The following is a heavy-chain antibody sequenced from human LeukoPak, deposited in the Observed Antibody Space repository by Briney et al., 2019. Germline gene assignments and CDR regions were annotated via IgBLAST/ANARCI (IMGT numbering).Heavy chain of an antibody. J-gene: IGHJ6*02. CDR2: IIPIYRTA. CDR1: GGTFSIYA. V-gene: IGHV1-69*13. CDR3: ARLLKLWFGPDYGMDV. D-gene: IGHD3-10*01. Sequence: SVKVSCKASGGTFSIYAISWVRQAPGHGLEWMGGIIPIYRTANNAQKFQGRVTITADESTSTAYMELSSLRSEDTAVYYCARLLKLWFGPDYGMDVWGQGTTVTVSS.